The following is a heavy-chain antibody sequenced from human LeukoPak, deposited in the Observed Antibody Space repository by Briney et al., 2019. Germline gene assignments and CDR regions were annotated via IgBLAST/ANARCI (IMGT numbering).Heavy chain of an antibody. CDR2: IYYSGST. V-gene: IGHV4-39*07. D-gene: IGHD6-19*01. Sequence: SETLSLTCTVSGGSISSSSYYWGWIRQPPGKGLEWIGSIYYSGSTYYNPSLKSRVTISVDTSKNQFSLKLSSVTAADTAVYYCASPSSGWSLDYWGQGTLVTVSS. J-gene: IGHJ4*02. CDR1: GGSISSSSYY. CDR3: ASPSSGWSLDY.